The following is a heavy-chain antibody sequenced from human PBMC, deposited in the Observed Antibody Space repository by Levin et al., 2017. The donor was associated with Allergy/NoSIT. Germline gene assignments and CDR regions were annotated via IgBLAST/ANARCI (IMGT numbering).Heavy chain of an antibody. CDR2: ISYDGSKK. Sequence: GGSLRLSCAASGFTFSNYAMHWVRQAPGKGLEWVAVISYDGSKKYYADSVKGRFTISRDNSKNTLYLQMNSLRTEDTAVYYCARDWGSDWYGVGYWGQGTLVTVSS. V-gene: IGHV3-30-3*01. CDR3: ARDWGSDWYGVGY. J-gene: IGHJ4*02. CDR1: GFTFSNYA. D-gene: IGHD6-19*01.